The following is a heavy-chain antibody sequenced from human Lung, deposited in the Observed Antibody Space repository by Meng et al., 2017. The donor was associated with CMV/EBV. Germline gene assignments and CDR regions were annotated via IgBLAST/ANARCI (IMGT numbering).Heavy chain of an antibody. V-gene: IGHV3-7*01. CDR1: GFTFSSYW. D-gene: IGHD5-12*01. J-gene: IGHJ3*02. CDR2: IKQDGSEK. CDR3: ARDTGYDDPFDI. Sequence: ESXKISXAASGFTFSSYWMSWVRQAPGKGLEWVANIKQDGSEKYYVDSVKGRFTISRDNAKNSLYLQMDSLRAEDTAVYYCARDTGYDDPFDIWGQGTMVTVSS.